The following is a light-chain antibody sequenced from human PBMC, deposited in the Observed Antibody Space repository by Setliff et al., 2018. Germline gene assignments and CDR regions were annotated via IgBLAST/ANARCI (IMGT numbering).Light chain of an antibody. CDR3: CSYADTYISV. CDR1: SSNIGGNT. J-gene: IGLJ1*01. CDR2: SNN. Sequence: QSALTQPPSTSGTPGQRVTISCSGSSSNIGGNTVNWYQQLPGTAPRLLIFSNNDRPSGVSNRFTGSKSGTSASLTISGLQSEDEADYSCCSYADTYISVFGTGTKVTVL. V-gene: IGLV1-44*01.